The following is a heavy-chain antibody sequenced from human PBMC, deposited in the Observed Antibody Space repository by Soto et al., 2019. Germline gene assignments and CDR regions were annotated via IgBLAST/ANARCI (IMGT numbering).Heavy chain of an antibody. CDR2: INHSGST. D-gene: IGHD6-13*01. J-gene: IGHJ6*02. V-gene: IGHV4-34*01. CDR1: GGSFSGYY. CDR3: ASLHSRSSSPREGRADYYYYGMDV. Sequence: LSLTCAVYGGSFSGYYWSWIRQPPGKGLEWIGEINHSGSTNYNPSLKSRVTISVDTSKNQFSLKLSSVTAADTAVYYCASLHSRSSSPREGRADYYYYGMDVWGQGTTVTVSS.